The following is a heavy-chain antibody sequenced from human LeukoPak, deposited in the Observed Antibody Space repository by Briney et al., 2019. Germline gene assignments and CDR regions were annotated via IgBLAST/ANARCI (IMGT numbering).Heavy chain of an antibody. J-gene: IGHJ4*02. V-gene: IGHV4-4*02. D-gene: IGHD3-9*01. CDR1: GGSINSNNW. CDR2: IYHSGST. CDR3: ARDGDYDILTGYFVFDY. Sequence: PSETLSLTCAVSGGSINSNNWWSWVRQPPGKGLEWIGEIYHSGSTNYNPSLKSRVTISVDKPKKQFSLKLSSVTAADTAVYYCARDGDYDILTGYFVFDYWGQGTLVTVSS.